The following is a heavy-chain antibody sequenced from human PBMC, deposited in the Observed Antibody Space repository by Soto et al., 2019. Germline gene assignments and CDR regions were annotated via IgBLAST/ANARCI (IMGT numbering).Heavy chain of an antibody. CDR1: VFTFSSYW. V-gene: IGHV3-74*01. D-gene: IGHD6-13*01. J-gene: IGHJ6*02. CDR3: PRYWSSWYAYYYYGMDV. Sequence: AGGSLRLSCAASVFTFSSYWMHWVRHGPGKGLVWVSRINSDGSSTSYADSVKGRFTISRENAKNPLYLQMNSLRAEDTAVYYCPRYWSSWYAYYYYGMDVWGQGTTVTVSS. CDR2: INSDGSST.